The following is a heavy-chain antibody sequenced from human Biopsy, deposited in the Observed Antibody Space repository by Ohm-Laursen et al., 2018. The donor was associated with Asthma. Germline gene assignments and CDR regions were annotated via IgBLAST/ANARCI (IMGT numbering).Heavy chain of an antibody. CDR1: GSTFSNYA. Sequence: SLRLSCAASGSTFSNYAMHWVRQAPGKGLEWVAVGGSYYDGGLKYYADSVNGRFTVSRDDSKNTLYLQMNSLRPDDTAVYYCARDVMEWYLPAFDFWGQGTLVTVSS. D-gene: IGHD3-3*01. V-gene: IGHV3-30-3*01. CDR2: GGSYYDGGLK. J-gene: IGHJ4*02. CDR3: ARDVMEWYLPAFDF.